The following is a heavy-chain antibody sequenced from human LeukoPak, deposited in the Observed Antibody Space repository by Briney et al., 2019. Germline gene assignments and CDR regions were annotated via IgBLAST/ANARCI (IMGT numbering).Heavy chain of an antibody. CDR2: IYYSGST. J-gene: IGHJ3*02. D-gene: IGHD1-26*01. V-gene: IGHV4-59*01. CDR1: GGSISSYY. Sequence: SETLSLTCTVSGGSISSYYWSWIRQPPGKGLGWIGYIYYSGSTNYNPSLKSRVTISVDTSKNQFSLKLSSVTAADTAVYYCARDRASIVGAMYAFDIWGQGTMVTVS. CDR3: ARDRASIVGAMYAFDI.